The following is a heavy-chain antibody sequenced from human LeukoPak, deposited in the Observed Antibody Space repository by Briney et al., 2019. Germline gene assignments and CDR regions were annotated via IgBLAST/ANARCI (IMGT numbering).Heavy chain of an antibody. CDR3: AKDNGAVAGTSFDY. V-gene: IGHV3-30*18. Sequence: GGSLRLSCAASGFTFSSYGMHWVRQAPGKGLEWVAVISYDGSNKYYADSVKGRFTISRDNSKNTLYLQMNSLRAEDTAVYYCAKDNGAVAGTSFDYGGQGTLVTVS. CDR1: GFTFSSYG. J-gene: IGHJ4*02. CDR2: ISYDGSNK. D-gene: IGHD6-19*01.